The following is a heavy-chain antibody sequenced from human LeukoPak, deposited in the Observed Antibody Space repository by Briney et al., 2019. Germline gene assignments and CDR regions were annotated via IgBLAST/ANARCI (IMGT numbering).Heavy chain of an antibody. Sequence: PGGSLRLSCAASGFTVSTNYLSWGRQAPGKGLEWVSVIYAGGAAYYADYVKGRFTISRDTSNNTLILQMHSLGVEDTAVYYCARSTSYHFDSWGQGTLVTVSS. V-gene: IGHV3-53*01. D-gene: IGHD2-2*01. J-gene: IGHJ4*02. CDR3: ARSTSYHFDS. CDR2: IYAGGAA. CDR1: GFTVSTNY.